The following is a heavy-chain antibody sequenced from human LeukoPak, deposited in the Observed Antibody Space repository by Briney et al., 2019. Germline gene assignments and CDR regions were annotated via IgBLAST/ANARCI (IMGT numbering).Heavy chain of an antibody. CDR3: AKGTLTVTAFDY. CDR2: ISGSGGST. V-gene: IGHV3-23*01. J-gene: IGHJ4*02. D-gene: IGHD4-17*01. Sequence: GGSLRLSCAASGFPFSSFAMSWVRQAPGKGLEWVSAISGSGGSTYYADSVKGRFTISRDNSKNTLYLQMNSLRAEDTAVYYCAKGTLTVTAFDYWGQGTLVTVSS. CDR1: GFPFSSFA.